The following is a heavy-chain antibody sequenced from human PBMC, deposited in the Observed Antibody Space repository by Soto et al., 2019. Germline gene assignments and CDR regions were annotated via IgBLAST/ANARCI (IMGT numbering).Heavy chain of an antibody. CDR3: ARTGGGPLIDYYYMDV. CDR2: IYYSGST. J-gene: IGHJ6*03. CDR1: GGSISSYY. Sequence: QVQLQESGPGLVKPSETLSLTCTVSGGSISSYYWSWIRQPPGKGLEWIGYIYYSGSTNYNPSLKSRVTISVDTSQNQFSLKLSSVTAADTAVYYCARTGGGPLIDYYYMDVWGKGTTVTVSS. V-gene: IGHV4-59*08. D-gene: IGHD2-8*01.